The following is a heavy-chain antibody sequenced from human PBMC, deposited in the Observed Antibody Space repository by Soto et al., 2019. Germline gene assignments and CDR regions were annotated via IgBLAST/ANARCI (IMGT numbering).Heavy chain of an antibody. CDR1: GFTFSSYS. D-gene: IGHD3-10*01. Sequence: GGSLRLSCAASGFTFSSYSMNWVRQAPGKGLEWVSSISSSSSYIYYADSVKGRFTISRDNAKNSLYFQMTSLRAEETVFYYCARVSPKVGKLLSRPDYWGQGTLVTVSS. CDR3: ARVSPKVGKLLSRPDY. V-gene: IGHV3-21*01. CDR2: ISSSSSYI. J-gene: IGHJ4*02.